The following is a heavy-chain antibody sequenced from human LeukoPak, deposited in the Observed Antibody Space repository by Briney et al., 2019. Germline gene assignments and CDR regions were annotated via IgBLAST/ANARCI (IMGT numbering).Heavy chain of an antibody. Sequence: PGGSLRLSCAASGFTFSSYTMNWVRQAPGKRLEWVSSISSYIYYADSVKGRFTISRDNAKNSLYLQMNSLRAEDTAVYYCARDGLGFDYWGQGTLVTVSS. CDR3: ARDGLGFDY. CDR1: GFTFSSYT. CDR2: ISSYI. J-gene: IGHJ4*02. V-gene: IGHV3-21*01.